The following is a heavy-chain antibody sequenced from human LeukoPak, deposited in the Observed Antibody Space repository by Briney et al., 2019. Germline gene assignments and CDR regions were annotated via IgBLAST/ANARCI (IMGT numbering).Heavy chain of an antibody. D-gene: IGHD1-7*01. Sequence: SETLSLTCTVSSGSINFYYWSWIRQTPGKGLEWIGYIYYRGSTNYNPSLKSRVTISVDTPKNQFSLNLSSVTAADTAIYYCARTTGNYGYYFDYWGQGAQVTVSS. J-gene: IGHJ4*02. V-gene: IGHV4-59*01. CDR1: SGSINFYY. CDR3: ARTTGNYGYYFDY. CDR2: IYYRGST.